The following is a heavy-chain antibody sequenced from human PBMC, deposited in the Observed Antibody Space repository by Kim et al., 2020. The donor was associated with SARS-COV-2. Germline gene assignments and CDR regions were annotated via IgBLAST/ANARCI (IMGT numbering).Heavy chain of an antibody. Sequence: GGSLRLSCAASGFTFSDYGMHWVRQAPGKGLEWVAIISCDGSNEYYADSVKGRFTISRDNSKNMVYLQMNSLRTEDTAVYYCVKEAGFSTIIVEYYFD. D-gene: IGHD3-22*01. CDR2: ISCDGSNE. V-gene: IGHV3-30*18. CDR1: GFTFSDYG. J-gene: IGHJ4*01. CDR3: VKEAGFSTIIVEYYFD.